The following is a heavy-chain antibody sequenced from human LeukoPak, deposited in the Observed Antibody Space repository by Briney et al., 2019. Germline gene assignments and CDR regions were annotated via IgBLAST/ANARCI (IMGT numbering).Heavy chain of an antibody. J-gene: IGHJ4*02. CDR2: ISAYNGNT. V-gene: IGHV1-18*01. D-gene: IGHD3-22*01. CDR3: ARDRMYYYDSSAYYAY. CDR1: GYTFTSYG. Sequence: WASVKVSCKASGYTFTSYGISWVRQAPGQGLEWMGWISAYNGNTNYAQKLQGRVTMTTDTSTSTAYMELRSLRSDDAAVYYCARDRMYYYDSSAYYAYWGQGTLVTVSS.